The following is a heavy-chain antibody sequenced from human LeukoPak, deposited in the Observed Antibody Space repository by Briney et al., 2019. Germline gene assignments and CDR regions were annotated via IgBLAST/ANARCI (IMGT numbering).Heavy chain of an antibody. Sequence: SQTLSLTCTVSGGSISSGSYHWNWIRQPAGKGLEWIGRFYNSGRTNFNPSLKSRVTISADTSKNQFSLKVRSVTAADTAVYYCARGDLKSDWFDPWGQGTLVTASS. D-gene: IGHD3-3*01. CDR2: FYNSGRT. CDR3: ARGDLKSDWFDP. CDR1: GGSISSGSYH. V-gene: IGHV4-61*02. J-gene: IGHJ5*02.